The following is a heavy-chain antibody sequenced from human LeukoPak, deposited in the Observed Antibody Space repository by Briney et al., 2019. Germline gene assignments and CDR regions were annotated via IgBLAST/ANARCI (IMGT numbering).Heavy chain of an antibody. CDR3: ARADFYCSGSHPTGGFHC. J-gene: IGHJ4*02. V-gene: IGHV3-30*04. Sequence: PGRSLRLSCAASGFTLRTYAMHWVSQAPGKGLEWVAVISYDGSNTYYADSVRGRFTISRDSSKNTLYLQMSSLRAEDTAVYYCARADFYCSGSHPTGGFHCWGQGTLVTVSS. CDR1: GFTLRTYA. D-gene: IGHD3-10*01. CDR2: ISYDGSNT.